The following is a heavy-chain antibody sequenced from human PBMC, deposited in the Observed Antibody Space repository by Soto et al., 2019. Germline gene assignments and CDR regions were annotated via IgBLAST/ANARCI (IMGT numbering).Heavy chain of an antibody. CDR1: GFTFSSYD. CDR2: ISNGGDRT. J-gene: IGHJ4*02. CDR3: TTDRKYRPAY. V-gene: IGHV3-23*01. Sequence: GGSLRLSCAASGFTFSSYDMGWVSQAPGKGLEWVSAISNGGDRTYYADAVKGRFTISRDDSINTVYLQMNSLKIEDTGVYYFTTDRKYRPAYWGQGPLVTVSS. D-gene: IGHD2-2*02.